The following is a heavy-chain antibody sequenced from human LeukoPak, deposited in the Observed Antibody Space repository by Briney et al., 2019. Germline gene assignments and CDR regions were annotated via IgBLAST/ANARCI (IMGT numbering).Heavy chain of an antibody. D-gene: IGHD6-13*01. V-gene: IGHV4-39*01. CDR1: GGSNSSSSYY. CDR2: IYYSGST. Sequence: PSETLSLTCTVSGGSNSSSSYYWGWIRQPPGKGLEWVGSIYYSGSTYYNPSLKSRVTISVDTSKNQFSLKLSSVTAADTAVYYCARHDRGIAAAGADYWGQGTLVTVSS. CDR3: ARHDRGIAAAGADY. J-gene: IGHJ4*02.